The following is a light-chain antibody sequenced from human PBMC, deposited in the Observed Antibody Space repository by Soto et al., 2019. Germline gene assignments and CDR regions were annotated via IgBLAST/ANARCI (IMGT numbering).Light chain of an antibody. CDR1: QAISAW. J-gene: IGKJ1*01. CDR3: QQANSFPRT. Sequence: DIQMTQSPSSVSASVGDRVTITCRASQAISAWLAWYQQKPGKAPKLLIYAASNLQTGVPSRFSGSGSGTDYTLTISSLQPEDFATYYCQQANSFPRTFGLGTKVEIK. V-gene: IGKV1D-12*01. CDR2: AAS.